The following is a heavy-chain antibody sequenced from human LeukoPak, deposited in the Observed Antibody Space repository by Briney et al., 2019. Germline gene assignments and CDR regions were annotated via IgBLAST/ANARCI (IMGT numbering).Heavy chain of an antibody. J-gene: IGHJ4*02. CDR2: ISYDGSSK. CDR3: ARDGVGYSYGLFDY. V-gene: IGHV3-30-3*01. CDR1: GFTFSSYA. D-gene: IGHD5-18*01. Sequence: PGGSLRLSCAASGFTFSSYAMHWVRQAPGKGLEWVAVISYDGSSKYYADSVKGRFTISRDNSKNTLYLQMNSLRAEDTAVYYCARDGVGYSYGLFDYWGQGTLVTVSS.